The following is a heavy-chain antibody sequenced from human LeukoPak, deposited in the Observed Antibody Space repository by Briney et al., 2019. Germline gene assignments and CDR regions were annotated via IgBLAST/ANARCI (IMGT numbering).Heavy chain of an antibody. Sequence: GASVKVSCKASGYTFTAYYMHWVRQAPGQGLEWMGRINTNSGGTDYAQKFQGRVTMTRDTSISTAYMELSRLRSDDTAVYYCARGYNRGYDFWSGYYRIAYWGQGTLVSVSS. CDR2: INTNSGGT. V-gene: IGHV1-2*06. CDR1: GYTFTAYY. J-gene: IGHJ4*02. D-gene: IGHD3-3*01. CDR3: ARGYNRGYDFWSGYYRIAY.